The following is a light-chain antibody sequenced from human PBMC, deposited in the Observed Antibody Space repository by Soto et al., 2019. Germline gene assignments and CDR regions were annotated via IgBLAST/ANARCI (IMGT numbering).Light chain of an antibody. V-gene: IGKV1-17*01. Sequence: DIQMTQSPSSVSASVGDRVTITCRASQGVKTDLGWYQQKPGKAPKRRIYAASRLQSGVKSSCSGSGSGTEFPLTISSLQPEDCASSYCLAHYSYSLTFCGGTCVEIK. CDR1: QGVKTD. CDR3: LAHYSYSLT. J-gene: IGKJ4*01. CDR2: AAS.